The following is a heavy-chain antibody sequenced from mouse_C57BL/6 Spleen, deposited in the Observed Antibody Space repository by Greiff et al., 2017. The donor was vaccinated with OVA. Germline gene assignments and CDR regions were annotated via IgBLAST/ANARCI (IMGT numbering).Heavy chain of an antibody. Sequence: QVHVKQSGAELVKPGASVKLSCKASGYTFTSYWMHWVKQRPGRGLEWIGRIDPNSGGTKYNEKFKSKATLTVDKPSSTAYMQLSSLTSEDSAVYYCATGGYDDDGGYYYAMDYWGQGTSVTVSS. CDR2: IDPNSGGT. CDR3: ATGGYDDDGGYYYAMDY. V-gene: IGHV1-72*01. D-gene: IGHD2-2*01. J-gene: IGHJ4*01. CDR1: GYTFTSYW.